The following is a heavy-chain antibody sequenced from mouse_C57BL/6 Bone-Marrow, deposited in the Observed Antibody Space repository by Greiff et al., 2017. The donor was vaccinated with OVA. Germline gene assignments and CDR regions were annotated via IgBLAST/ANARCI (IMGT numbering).Heavy chain of an antibody. J-gene: IGHJ4*01. V-gene: IGHV1-82*01. CDR1: GYAFSSSW. D-gene: IGHD4-1*01. CDR3: AIQGANWDAMDY. CDR2: IYPGDGDT. Sequence: QVQLQQSGPELVKPGASVKISCKASGYAFSSSWMNWVKQRPGKGLEWIGRIYPGDGDTNYNGKFKGKATLTADKSSSTAYMQLSSLTSEDSAVYFCAIQGANWDAMDYWGQGTSVTVSS.